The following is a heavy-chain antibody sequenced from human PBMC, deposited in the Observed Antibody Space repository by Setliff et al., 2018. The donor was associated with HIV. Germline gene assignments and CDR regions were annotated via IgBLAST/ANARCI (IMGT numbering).Heavy chain of an antibody. CDR2: ISWNSDNI. CDR1: GFTFDDYA. CDR3: AKDKSRLWFGGAFDI. V-gene: IGHV3-9*03. Sequence: PGGSLRLSCAASGFTFDDYAMHWVRQTPGKDLEWVSGISWNSDNIDYADSVKGRFTISRDNAKNSLYLQTNSLRAEDMALYYCAKDKSRLWFGGAFDIWGQGTMVTVSS. J-gene: IGHJ3*02. D-gene: IGHD3-10*01.